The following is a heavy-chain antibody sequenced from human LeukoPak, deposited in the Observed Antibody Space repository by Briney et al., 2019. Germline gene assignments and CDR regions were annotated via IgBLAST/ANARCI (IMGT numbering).Heavy chain of an antibody. Sequence: SETLSLTCAVYGGSFSGYYWSWFRQPPGKGLEWIGEINHSGSTNYNPSLKSRVTISVDTSKNQFSLKLSSVTAADTAVYYCARGNIQVRGVINWFDPWGQGTLVTVSS. CDR1: GGSFSGYY. D-gene: IGHD3-10*01. CDR3: ARGNIQVRGVINWFDP. V-gene: IGHV4-34*01. CDR2: INHSGST. J-gene: IGHJ5*02.